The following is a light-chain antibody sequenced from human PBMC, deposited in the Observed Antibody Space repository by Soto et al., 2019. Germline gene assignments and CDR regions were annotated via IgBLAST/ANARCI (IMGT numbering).Light chain of an antibody. CDR1: NSNIGNNE. CDR2: YND. Sequence: QSVLTQPPSVSEAPRQRVTISCSGSNSNIGNNEVSWYQQLPGKAPKLLIFYNDLLPSGVSDRFSVSKSGTSASLAISGLQSEDEADYYCASWDDSLNVDVFGTGTKLTVL. V-gene: IGLV1-36*01. J-gene: IGLJ1*01. CDR3: ASWDDSLNVDV.